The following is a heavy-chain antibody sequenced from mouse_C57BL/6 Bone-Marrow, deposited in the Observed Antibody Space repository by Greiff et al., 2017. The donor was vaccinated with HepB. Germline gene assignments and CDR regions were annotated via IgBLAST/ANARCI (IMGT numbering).Heavy chain of an antibody. D-gene: IGHD1-1*01. Sequence: VKLVESGAELARPGASVKLSCKASGYTFTSYGISWVKQRTGQGLEWIGEIYPRSGNTYYNEKFKGKATLTADKSSSTAYMELRSLTSEDSAVYFCARLVCTTVVATDFDYWGQGTTLTVSS. CDR3: ARLVCTTVVATDFDY. J-gene: IGHJ2*01. CDR1: GYTFTSYG. CDR2: IYPRSGNT. V-gene: IGHV1-81*01.